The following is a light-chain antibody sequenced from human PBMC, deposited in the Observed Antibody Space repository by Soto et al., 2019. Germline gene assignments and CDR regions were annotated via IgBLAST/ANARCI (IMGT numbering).Light chain of an antibody. CDR2: GAS. Sequence: EIVLTQSPGTLSLSPGERATLSCRASQSVSSSYLAWYQQKPGQAPRLLIYGASSRATGIPDRFSGSGSGTDLTLTISRLEPEDFAVYYCQKYGSSRTFGQGTKVEIK. V-gene: IGKV3-20*01. CDR3: QKYGSSRT. J-gene: IGKJ1*01. CDR1: QSVSSSY.